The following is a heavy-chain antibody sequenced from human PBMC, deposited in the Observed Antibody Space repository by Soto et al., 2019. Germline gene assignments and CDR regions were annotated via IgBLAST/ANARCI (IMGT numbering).Heavy chain of an antibody. CDR1: GYTFTSYG. J-gene: IGHJ4*02. CDR2: ISAYNGNT. D-gene: IGHD6-13*01. Sequence: QVQLVQSGAEVKKPGASVKVSCKASGYTFTSYGISWVRQAPGQGLEWMGWISAYNGNTNYAQKLQGRVTMTTDTSTSTAYMELRSLRSDDTAVYYCAKDRSPASPGIAAAEFDYWGQGTLVTVSS. V-gene: IGHV1-18*04. CDR3: AKDRSPASPGIAAAEFDY.